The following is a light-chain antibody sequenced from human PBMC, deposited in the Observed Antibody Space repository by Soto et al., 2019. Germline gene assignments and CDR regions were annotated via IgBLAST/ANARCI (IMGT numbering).Light chain of an antibody. J-gene: IGKJ5*01. CDR1: QSVSSY. Sequence: EIVLTQSPATLSLSPGERATLSCRASQSVSSYLAWYQQKPGQAPRLLIYDASNRATGIPARFSGSGSGTDFTRTISSLDPEDFAVYYCQQRSNWPPGRTFGQGTRLEIK. V-gene: IGKV3-11*01. CDR2: DAS. CDR3: QQRSNWPPGRT.